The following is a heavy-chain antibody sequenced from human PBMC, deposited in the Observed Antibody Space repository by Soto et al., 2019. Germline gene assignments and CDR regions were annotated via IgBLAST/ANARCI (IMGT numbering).Heavy chain of an antibody. CDR2: ITTGGGTI. D-gene: IGHD2-2*01. CDR1: GFTFSSYE. Sequence: XGSLILSCSASGFTFSSYEMNWVRQAPGRGLEWLSYITTGGGTIYYADSAKGRFTISRDNAKNSLYLQMNSLRAEDTAVYYCARRKSVPAAWAFYFDYWGQGALVTVSS. CDR3: ARRKSVPAAWAFYFDY. J-gene: IGHJ4*02. V-gene: IGHV3-48*03.